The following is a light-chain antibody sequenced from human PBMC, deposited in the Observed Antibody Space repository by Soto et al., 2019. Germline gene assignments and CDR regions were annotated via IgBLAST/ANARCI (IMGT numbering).Light chain of an antibody. CDR1: QIVLYSSNNKNY. V-gene: IGKV4-1*01. CDR3: QHYNSYSEA. Sequence: DIVMTQSPDSLSVSLGERATINCKSSQIVLYSSNNKNYLAWYQQKPGKAPKLLIYKASTLKSGVPSRFSGSGSGTEFTLTISSLQPDDFATYYCQHYNSYSEAFGQGTKVDIK. CDR2: KAS. J-gene: IGKJ1*01.